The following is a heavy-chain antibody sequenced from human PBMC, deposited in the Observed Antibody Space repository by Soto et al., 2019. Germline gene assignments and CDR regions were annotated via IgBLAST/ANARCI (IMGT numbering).Heavy chain of an antibody. Sequence: GGSLRLSCAASGFTFSSYAMSWVRQAPGKGLEWVSAISGSDGSTYYADSVKGRFTISRDNSKNTLYLQMNSLRAEDTAVYYCAKDLYGYNYDYYGMDVWGQGTTVTVSS. J-gene: IGHJ6*02. V-gene: IGHV3-23*01. CDR2: ISGSDGST. CDR1: GFTFSSYA. D-gene: IGHD5-18*01. CDR3: AKDLYGYNYDYYGMDV.